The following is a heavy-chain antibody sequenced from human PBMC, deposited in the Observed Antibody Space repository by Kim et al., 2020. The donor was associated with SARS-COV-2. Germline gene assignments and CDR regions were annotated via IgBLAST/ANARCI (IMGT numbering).Heavy chain of an antibody. J-gene: IGHJ4*02. V-gene: IGHV3-48*01. D-gene: IGHD5-12*01. Sequence: GGSLRLSCAASGFTFSSYSMNWVRQAPGKGLEWVSYISSSSSTIYYADSVKGRFTISRDNAKNSLYLQMNSLRAEDTAVYYCARDPGIVATTRGYYFDYWGQGTLVTVSS. CDR1: GFTFSSYS. CDR2: ISSSSSTI. CDR3: ARDPGIVATTRGYYFDY.